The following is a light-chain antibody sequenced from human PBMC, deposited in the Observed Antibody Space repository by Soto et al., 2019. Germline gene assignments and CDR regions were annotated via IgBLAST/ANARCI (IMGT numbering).Light chain of an antibody. CDR1: QSVRGN. CDR3: QQYNDWPRT. Sequence: ETVMAQSPATLSVSPGEGATLSCRASQSVRGNLAWYQQKPGQAPRLLIYGASTRASGIPTRFSGAGSGAEFTLTISSLQSEDSAVYFGQQYNDWPRTFGGGTRVEIK. J-gene: IGKJ4*01. CDR2: GAS. V-gene: IGKV3D-15*01.